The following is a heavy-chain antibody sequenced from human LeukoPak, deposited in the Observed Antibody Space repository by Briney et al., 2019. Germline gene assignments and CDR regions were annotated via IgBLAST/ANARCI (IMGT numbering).Heavy chain of an antibody. Sequence: GGSLRLSCAASGFTFSSFAMTWVRQAPGKGLEWVSSISGSGKYIHYADALKGRFTISRDNAKNSLFLQMNSLRADDTAVYYCARDTNYYDSSGSFPLDYWGQGTLVTVSS. CDR1: GFTFSSFA. J-gene: IGHJ4*02. D-gene: IGHD3-22*01. CDR2: ISGSGKYI. V-gene: IGHV3-21*01. CDR3: ARDTNYYDSSGSFPLDY.